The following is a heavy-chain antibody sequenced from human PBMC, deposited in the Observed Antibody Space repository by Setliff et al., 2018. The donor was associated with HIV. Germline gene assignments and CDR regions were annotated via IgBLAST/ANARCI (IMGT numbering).Heavy chain of an antibody. CDR1: GYSFTNYG. CDR3: ARDDVGYCSGGSCYHLFDTFDI. Sequence: APVKVSCKASGYSFTNYGISWVRQAPGQGLEWMGWISSYNDNTNYALNLQGRVTMTTDTSTSTAYMELRSLRSDDTAVYYCARDDVGYCSGGSCYHLFDTFDIWGQGTVVTVSS. CDR2: ISSYNDNT. D-gene: IGHD2-15*01. J-gene: IGHJ3*02. V-gene: IGHV1-18*01.